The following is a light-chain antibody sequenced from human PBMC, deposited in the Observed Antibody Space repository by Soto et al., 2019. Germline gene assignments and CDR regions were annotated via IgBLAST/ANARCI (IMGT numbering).Light chain of an antibody. V-gene: IGLV6-57*04. CDR2: EDN. CDR3: QSYDSSSWV. Sequence: NFMLTQPHSVSESPGKTVTIFCTRSSGSIASNYVQWYQQRPGSAPTTVIFEDNERPSGVPDRFSGSIDSFSNSASLTISGLKTEDEADYFCQSYDSSSWVFGGGTQLTVL. J-gene: IGLJ3*02. CDR1: SGSIASNY.